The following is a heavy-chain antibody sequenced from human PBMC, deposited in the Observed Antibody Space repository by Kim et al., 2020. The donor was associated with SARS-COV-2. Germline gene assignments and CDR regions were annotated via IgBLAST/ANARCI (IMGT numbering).Heavy chain of an antibody. D-gene: IGHD5-12*01. V-gene: IGHV4-61*03. Sequence: TVNPCLRSRVNIQLDTSTNHFSLKLRSVTAADTAVYYCARGKVVATMDVWGQGTTVTVSS. J-gene: IGHJ6*02. CDR3: ARGKVVATMDV.